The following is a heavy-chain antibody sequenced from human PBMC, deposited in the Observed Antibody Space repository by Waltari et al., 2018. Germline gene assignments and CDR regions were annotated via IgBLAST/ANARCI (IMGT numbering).Heavy chain of an antibody. V-gene: IGHV1-3*01. CDR1: GYTFTSYA. CDR2: INAGNGNT. CDR3: ARREFSYCTNGVCYPFDY. J-gene: IGHJ4*02. Sequence: QVQLVQSGAEVKKPGASVKVSCKASGYTFTSYAMHWVRQAPGQRLEWMGWINAGNGNTKYSQKFQGRVTITRDTSARTAYMELSSLRSEDTAVYYCARREFSYCTNGVCYPFDYWGQGTLVTVSS. D-gene: IGHD2-8*01.